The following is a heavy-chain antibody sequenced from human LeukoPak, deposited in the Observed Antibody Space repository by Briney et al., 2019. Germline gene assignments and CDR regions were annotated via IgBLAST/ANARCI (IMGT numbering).Heavy chain of an antibody. Sequence: SETLSLTCAISGDSVPSNSATWNPIRQSPSRGLEWLGRTYYKSKWQSDYAVSVKSRIILNPDTSKNQFSLQLNSVTPEDTAVYFCARGLDTAIAYWRQGTLVTVSS. CDR2: TYYKSKWQS. J-gene: IGHJ4*02. CDR3: ARGLDTAIAY. D-gene: IGHD5-18*01. V-gene: IGHV6-1*01. CDR1: GDSVPSNSAT.